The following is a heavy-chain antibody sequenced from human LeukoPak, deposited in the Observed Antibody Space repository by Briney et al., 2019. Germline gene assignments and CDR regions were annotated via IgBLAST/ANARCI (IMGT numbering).Heavy chain of an antibody. D-gene: IGHD2-2*01. CDR2: IYPGDSDT. J-gene: IGHJ3*02. V-gene: IGHV5-51*01. CDR1: GYSFTSYW. Sequence: GESLKISCKGSGYSFTSYWIGWVRQMPGKGLEWMGIIYPGDSDTRYSPSFQGQVTISADKSISTAYLQWSSLKASDTAMYYCARHRGLGYCSSTSCYADAFDIWGQGTMVTASS. CDR3: ARHRGLGYCSSTSCYADAFDI.